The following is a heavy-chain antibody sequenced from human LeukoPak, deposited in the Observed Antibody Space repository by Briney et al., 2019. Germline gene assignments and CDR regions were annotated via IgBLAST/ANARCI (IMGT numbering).Heavy chain of an antibody. CDR3: AGIPRGYSYGYRDY. V-gene: IGHV4-59*05. CDR1: GGSISSDS. J-gene: IGHJ4*02. Sequence: SETLSLTCTVSGGSISSDSWNWIRQPPGKGLEWIGSIYYSGSTYYNPSLKSRVTISVDTSKNQFSLKVSSVTAADTAVYYCAGIPRGYSYGYRDYWGQGTLVTVSS. CDR2: IYYSGST. D-gene: IGHD5-18*01.